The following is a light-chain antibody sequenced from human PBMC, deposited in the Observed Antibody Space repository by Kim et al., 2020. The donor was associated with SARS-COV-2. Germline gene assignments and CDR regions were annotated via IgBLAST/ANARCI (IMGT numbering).Light chain of an antibody. CDR3: QSYDSNLGHAV. CDR1: SSNIGAGYD. J-gene: IGLJ7*01. CDR2: GNN. Sequence: QSVLTQPPSVSGAPGQRVTISCTGSSSNIGAGYDVHWYQQLPGTTPKLLMYGNNNRPSGVPDRFSGSKSGTSASLAITGLQAEDEADYYCQSYDSNLGHAVFGGGTKVTVL. V-gene: IGLV1-40*01.